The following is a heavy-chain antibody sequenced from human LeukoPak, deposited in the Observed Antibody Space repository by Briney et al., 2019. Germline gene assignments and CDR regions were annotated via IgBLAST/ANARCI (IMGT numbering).Heavy chain of an antibody. CDR3: ARGAGGRSSSWYGDY. Sequence: SQTLSLTCTVSGGSISSGDYYWSWIRQPPGKGLEWIGYIYYSGSTYYNPSLKSRVTISVDTSKNQFSLKLSSVTAADTAVYYCARGAGGRSSSWYGDYWGQGTLVTVSS. J-gene: IGHJ4*02. D-gene: IGHD6-13*01. V-gene: IGHV4-30-4*01. CDR2: IYYSGST. CDR1: GGSISSGDYY.